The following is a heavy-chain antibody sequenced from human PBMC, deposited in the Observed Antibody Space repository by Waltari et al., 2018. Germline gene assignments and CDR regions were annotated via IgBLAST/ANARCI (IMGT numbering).Heavy chain of an antibody. CDR2: IIPILGIA. CDR3: ARDWLGYGDYAVFDY. Sequence: GLGWMGRIIPILGIANYAQKFQGTVTITADKSTSTAYMELSSLRSEDTAVYYCARDWLGYGDYAVFDYWGQGTLVTVSS. J-gene: IGHJ4*02. D-gene: IGHD4-17*01. V-gene: IGHV1-69*04.